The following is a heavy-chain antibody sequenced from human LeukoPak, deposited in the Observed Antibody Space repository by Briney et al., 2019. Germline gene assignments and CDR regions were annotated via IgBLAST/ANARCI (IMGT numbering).Heavy chain of an antibody. CDR2: AYYRGST. Sequence: SETLSLTCNVFGYSISSGYFWGWVRQAPGKGLEWIGYAYYRGSTNYNHSLKSRASISVDTSKNQSSLRLTSVTAADAAVYYCAREKEEWDWFDPWGQGTLVTVSS. J-gene: IGHJ5*02. CDR3: AREKEEWDWFDP. D-gene: IGHD3-3*01. CDR1: GYSISSGYF. V-gene: IGHV4-59*01.